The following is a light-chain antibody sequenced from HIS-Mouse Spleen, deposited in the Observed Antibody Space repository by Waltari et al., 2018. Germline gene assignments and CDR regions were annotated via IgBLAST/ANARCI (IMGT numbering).Light chain of an antibody. CDR2: GAS. V-gene: IGKV3-20*01. J-gene: IGKJ3*01. Sequence: ELVLTPSPGTLSLSPGERATLSCRASQSVSSSYLAWYQQKPGQAPRLRIYGASSRATGIPDRFSGSGSGTDFTLTISRLEPEDFAVYYCQQYGSSPTFGPGTKVDIK. CDR1: QSVSSSY. CDR3: QQYGSSPT.